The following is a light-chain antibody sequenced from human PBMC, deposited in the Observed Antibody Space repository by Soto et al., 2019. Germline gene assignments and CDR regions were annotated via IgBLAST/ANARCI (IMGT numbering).Light chain of an antibody. CDR1: QSISNH. Sequence: DIQMTQSPSSLSASVGDRVTITCWASQSISNHLNWYQQKPGKAPKLLVYAASSLQSGVPSRFSGSGSGPDFTLTITSLQPEDYATYYCQQTYSTPVTFGGGTKVEIK. CDR3: QQTYSTPVT. CDR2: AAS. J-gene: IGKJ4*01. V-gene: IGKV1-39*01.